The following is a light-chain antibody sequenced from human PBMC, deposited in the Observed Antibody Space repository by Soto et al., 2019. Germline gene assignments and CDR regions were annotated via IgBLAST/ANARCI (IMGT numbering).Light chain of an antibody. J-gene: IGKJ1*01. CDR2: GAS. CDR1: QSVSRSF. CDR3: QQYDSSPKT. V-gene: IGKV3-20*01. Sequence: EIVLTQSPGTLSLSPGARATLSCRASQSVSRSFLAWYHQKPGQAPRLLIYGASSRATGTPDRFSGSGSGTDFTLTISRLEPEDFAVYYCQQYDSSPKTFGQGTKVDIK.